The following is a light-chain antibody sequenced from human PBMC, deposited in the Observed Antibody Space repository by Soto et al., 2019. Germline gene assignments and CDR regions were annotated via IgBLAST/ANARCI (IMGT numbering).Light chain of an antibody. CDR3: QQRSSWPIT. CDR2: DAS. CDR1: QSFRRL. Sequence: EVVCSQSPVTLSLSPVEIATLSCRASQSFRRLLAWYQQKPGQAPRLLIYDASRRATGIPARFSGSGSGADFTLTISTLETEDFAVYYCQQRSSWPITFGQGTRLEIK. V-gene: IGKV3-11*01. J-gene: IGKJ5*01.